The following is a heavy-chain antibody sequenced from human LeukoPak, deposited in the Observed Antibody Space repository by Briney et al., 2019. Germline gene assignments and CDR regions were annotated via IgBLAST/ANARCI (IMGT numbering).Heavy chain of an antibody. J-gene: IGHJ4*01. CDR3: ARSGDSSGWYSYY. CDR1: GGSISSYY. CDR2: IYSSGST. V-gene: IGHV4-59*01. Sequence: PSETLSLTCTVSGGSISSYYWSWIRQPPGKGLEWIGYIYSSGSTNYNPSLKSRVTISADTSKNQFSLKLSSVTAADTAVYYCARSGDSSGWYSYYWGQEPWSPSPQ. D-gene: IGHD6-19*01.